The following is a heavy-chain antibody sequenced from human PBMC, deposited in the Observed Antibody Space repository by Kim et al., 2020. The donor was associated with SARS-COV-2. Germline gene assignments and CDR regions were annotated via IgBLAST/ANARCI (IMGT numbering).Heavy chain of an antibody. J-gene: IGHJ4*02. V-gene: IGHV3-30*07. Sequence: ADDVKGRFTITRDNSKNTLYLQMNSRRAEDTAVYYCAREGIVGATTGFAYWGQGTLVTVSS. CDR3: AREGIVGATTGFAY. D-gene: IGHD1-26*01.